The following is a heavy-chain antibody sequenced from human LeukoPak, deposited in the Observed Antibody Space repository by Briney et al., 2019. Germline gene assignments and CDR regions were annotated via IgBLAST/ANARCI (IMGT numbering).Heavy chain of an antibody. CDR3: ARKLGCCSGGSCYLCDY. Sequence: ASVKVSCKASGYTFTSYDINWVRQAPGQGLEWMGWISAYNGNTNYAQKLQGRVTMTTDTSTSTAYMELRSLRSDDTAVYYCARKLGCCSGGSCYLCDYWGQGTLVTVSS. CDR2: ISAYNGNT. CDR1: GYTFTSYD. D-gene: IGHD2-15*01. V-gene: IGHV1-18*01. J-gene: IGHJ4*02.